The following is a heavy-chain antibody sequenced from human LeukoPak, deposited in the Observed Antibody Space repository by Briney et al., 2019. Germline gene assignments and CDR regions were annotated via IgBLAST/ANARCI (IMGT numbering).Heavy chain of an antibody. D-gene: IGHD2-15*01. CDR2: ISDTGNT. J-gene: IGHJ4*02. V-gene: IGHV3-23*01. CDR1: GFTLSSYA. Sequence: GGSLRLSCAASGFTLSSYAMSWVRQAPGKGLEWVSAISDTGNTYHADSVKGRFTISRDSSKNSLFLQMNRLRPEDAAVYYCAKAPVTTCRGAFCYPFDYWGLGTLVTVSS. CDR3: AKAPVTTCRGAFCYPFDY.